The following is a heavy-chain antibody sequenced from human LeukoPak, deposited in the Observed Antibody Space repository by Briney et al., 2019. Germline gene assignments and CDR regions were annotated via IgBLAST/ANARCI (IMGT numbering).Heavy chain of an antibody. D-gene: IGHD3-22*01. CDR3: ARTSQYYYDSSGYYTYYYMDV. V-gene: IGHV3-48*03. J-gene: IGHJ6*03. CDR1: GFSFSSYE. CDR2: IGSSGSTV. Sequence: GGSLRLSCAASGFSFSSYEMNWVRQAPGKGLEWVSYIGSSGSTVYYADSVKGRFTTSRDNAKNSLYLQMNSLRAEDTALYYCARTSQYYYDSSGYYTYYYMDVWGKGTTVTVSS.